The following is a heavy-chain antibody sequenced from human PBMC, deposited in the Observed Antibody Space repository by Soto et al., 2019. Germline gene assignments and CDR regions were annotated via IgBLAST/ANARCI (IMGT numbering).Heavy chain of an antibody. CDR3: VRDLRAVAAAMAY. CDR2: SHYIGTT. D-gene: IGHD6-19*01. J-gene: IGHJ4*02. CDR1: GYSFSNSRYY. Sequence: SETLSLTCRVSGYSFSNSRYYWVWVGQSPGKGLEWIVSSHYIGTTQVDPSLKTRVTISVDSAKNEFSLRMRSVTVADTGVYFCVRDLRAVAAAMAYWGQGIPVTVSS. V-gene: IGHV4-39*02.